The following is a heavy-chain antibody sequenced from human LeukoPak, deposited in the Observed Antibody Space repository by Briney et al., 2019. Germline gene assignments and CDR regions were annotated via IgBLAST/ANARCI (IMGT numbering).Heavy chain of an antibody. J-gene: IGHJ4*02. CDR1: GFTFRDYA. D-gene: IGHD2-15*01. CDR2: IKNGAHTT. V-gene: IGHV3-23*01. Sequence: GGSLRLSCAVSGFTFRDYAMSWVRQPPGKGLEWVSTIKNGAHTTNYADSVKGRLTISRDDSMNTLFLQMNSLRAEDTAVYYCAREYSGCFDYWGQGALVTVSS. CDR3: AREYSGCFDY.